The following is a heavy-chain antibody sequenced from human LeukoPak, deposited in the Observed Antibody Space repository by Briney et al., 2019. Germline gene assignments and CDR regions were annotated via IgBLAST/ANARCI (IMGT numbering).Heavy chain of an antibody. Sequence: PSETLSLTCAVYGGSFSGYYWSWIRQPPGKGLEWIGYIYTSGSTNYNPSLKSRVTISVDTSKNQFSLKLSSVTAADTAVYYCARPISSGWYGAWYFDLWGRGTLVTVSS. D-gene: IGHD6-19*01. J-gene: IGHJ2*01. CDR3: ARPISSGWYGAWYFDL. V-gene: IGHV4-4*09. CDR1: GGSFSGYY. CDR2: IYTSGST.